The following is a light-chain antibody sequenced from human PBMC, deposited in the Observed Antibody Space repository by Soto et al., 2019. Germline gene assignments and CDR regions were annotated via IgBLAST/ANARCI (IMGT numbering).Light chain of an antibody. CDR3: QQYGSSPIT. Sequence: EILLTQSPATLSLSPGARAPLSCRASQSVSSYLAWYQHKPGQAPRLLIYDASSRASGVPDRLSGSGSGTDFTLTISRLEPEDFAVYYCQQYGSSPITFGQGTQLDI. J-gene: IGKJ5*01. V-gene: IGKV3-20*01. CDR1: QSVSSY. CDR2: DAS.